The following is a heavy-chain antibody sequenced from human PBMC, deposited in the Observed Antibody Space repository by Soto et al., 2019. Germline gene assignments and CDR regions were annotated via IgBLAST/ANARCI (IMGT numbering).Heavy chain of an antibody. CDR1: GFTFDAYA. Sequence: EVQLVESGGGLVQPGRSLRLSCAASGFTFDAYAMHWVRQAPGKGLEWVSSINWNSGDIGYADSVKGRFTISRDNAKKSLYVQMNSLRPEDTALYYCTCSEPYNSGWYGYFQQWGQGTLVTVSS. V-gene: IGHV3-9*01. J-gene: IGHJ1*01. CDR3: TCSEPYNSGWYGYFQQ. D-gene: IGHD6-19*01. CDR2: INWNSGDI.